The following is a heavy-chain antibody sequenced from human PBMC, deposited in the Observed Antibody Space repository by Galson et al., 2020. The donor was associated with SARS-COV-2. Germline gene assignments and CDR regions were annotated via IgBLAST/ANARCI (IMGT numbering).Heavy chain of an antibody. Sequence: SETLSLTCAVYGGSFSGYYWSWIRQPPGKGLEWIGEINHSGSTNYNPSLKSRVTISVDTSKNQFSLKLSSVTAADTAVYYCARIGGYYDILTGPKDEIDYWGQGTLVTVSS. J-gene: IGHJ4*02. CDR1: GGSFSGYY. CDR3: ARIGGYYDILTGPKDEIDY. D-gene: IGHD3-9*01. CDR2: INHSGST. V-gene: IGHV4-34*01.